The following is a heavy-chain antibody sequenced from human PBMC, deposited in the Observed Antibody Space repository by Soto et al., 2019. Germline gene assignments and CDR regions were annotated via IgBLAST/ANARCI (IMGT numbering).Heavy chain of an antibody. Sequence: GGSLRLSCAASGFTVSSNYMSWVRQAPGKGLEWVSVIYSGGSTYYADSVKGRFTISRDNSKNTLYLQMNSLRAEDTAVYYCARQRGYCSGGSCYSFSYYWGQGTLVTVSS. CDR2: IYSGGST. V-gene: IGHV3-66*04. CDR1: GFTVSSNY. D-gene: IGHD2-15*01. J-gene: IGHJ4*02. CDR3: ARQRGYCSGGSCYSFSYY.